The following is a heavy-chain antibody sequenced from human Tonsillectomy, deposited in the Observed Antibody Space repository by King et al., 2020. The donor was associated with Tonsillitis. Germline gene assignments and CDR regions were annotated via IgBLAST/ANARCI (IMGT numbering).Heavy chain of an antibody. D-gene: IGHD3-10*01. J-gene: IGHJ4*02. CDR2: IYTIGGT. Sequence: QLQESGPGLVKPSETLSFTCTVSGGSIISYYWSWIRQPAGQGLEWIGRIYTIGGTHYNPSRKSRVTMSVDTSKNHCSLKLSSVTAADTAVYYCARDWDYGSGSASLDYWGQGTLVTVSS. CDR1: GGSIISYY. CDR3: ARDWDYGSGSASLDY. V-gene: IGHV4-4*07.